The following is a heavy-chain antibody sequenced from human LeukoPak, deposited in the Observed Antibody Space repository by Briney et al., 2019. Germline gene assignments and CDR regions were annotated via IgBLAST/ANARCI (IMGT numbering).Heavy chain of an antibody. V-gene: IGHV4-34*01. CDR1: GGSFSGYY. Sequence: SETLSLTCAVYGGSFSGYYWSWIRQPPGKGLEWIGEINHSGSTNYNPSLESRVHISVDTSKNQFSLKLSSVTAADTAVYYCARGPYYDFWSGYYTPIRYYYMDVWGKGTTVTVSS. CDR2: INHSGST. CDR3: ARGPYYDFWSGYYTPIRYYYMDV. J-gene: IGHJ6*03. D-gene: IGHD3-3*01.